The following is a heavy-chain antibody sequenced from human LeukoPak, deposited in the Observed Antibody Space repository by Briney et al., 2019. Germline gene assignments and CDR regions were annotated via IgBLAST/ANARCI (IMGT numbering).Heavy chain of an antibody. CDR3: ASGRERGQQLGHLNWFDP. V-gene: IGHV4-4*07. Sequence: SETLSLTCTVSGGSISSYYWSWIRQPAGKGLEWIGRIYTSGSTNYNPSLKSRVTMSVDTSKNQFSLKLSSVTAADTAVYYCASGRERGQQLGHLNWFDPWGQGTLVTVSS. D-gene: IGHD6-13*01. J-gene: IGHJ5*02. CDR1: GGSISSYY. CDR2: IYTSGST.